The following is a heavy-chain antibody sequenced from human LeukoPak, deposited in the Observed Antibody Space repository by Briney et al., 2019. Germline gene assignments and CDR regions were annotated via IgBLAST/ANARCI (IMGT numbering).Heavy chain of an antibody. D-gene: IGHD6-6*01. CDR2: INHSGST. V-gene: IGHV4-34*01. CDR1: GGSFSGYY. CDR3: ARGMYSGSWKSLRKYYFDY. J-gene: IGHJ4*02. Sequence: SETLSLTCAVYGGSFSGYYWSWIRQPPGKGLEWIGEINHSGSTNYNPSLKSRATISVDTSKNQFSLKLSSVTAADTAVYYCARGMYSGSWKSLRKYYFDYWGQGTLVTASS.